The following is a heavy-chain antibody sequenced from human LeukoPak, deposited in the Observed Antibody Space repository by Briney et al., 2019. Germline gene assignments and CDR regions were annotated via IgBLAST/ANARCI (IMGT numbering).Heavy chain of an antibody. CDR3: ERDQAYSYGYSDY. CDR2: IIPIFGTA. CDR1: GGTFSSYA. V-gene: IGHV1-69*06. D-gene: IGHD5-18*01. Sequence: GSSVKVSCKASGGTFSSYAISWVRQAPGQGLEWMGGIIPIFGTANYAQKFQGRVTITADKSTSTAYMELSSLSSEDTAVSYCERDQAYSYGYSDYWGQGTLVTVSS. J-gene: IGHJ4*02.